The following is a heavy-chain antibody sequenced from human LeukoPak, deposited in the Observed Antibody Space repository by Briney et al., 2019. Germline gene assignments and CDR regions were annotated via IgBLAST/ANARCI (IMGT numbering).Heavy chain of an antibody. V-gene: IGHV1-69*13. D-gene: IGHD2-8*01. J-gene: IGHJ6*02. CDR2: IIPIFGTA. Sequence: ASVKVSCKASGGTFSSYAISWVRQAPGQGLEWMGEIIPIFGTANYAQKFQGRVTITADESTSTAYMELSSLRSEDTAVYYCASEDYCTNGVCYTINYYYGMDVWGQGTTVTVSS. CDR3: ASEDYCTNGVCYTINYYYGMDV. CDR1: GGTFSSYA.